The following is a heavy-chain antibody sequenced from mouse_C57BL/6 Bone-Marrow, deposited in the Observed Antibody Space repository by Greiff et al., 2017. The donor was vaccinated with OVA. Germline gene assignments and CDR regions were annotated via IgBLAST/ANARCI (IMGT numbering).Heavy chain of an antibody. CDR1: GFTFSDYY. J-gene: IGHJ4*01. CDR2: INYDGSST. V-gene: IGHV5-16*01. D-gene: IGHD2-1*01. Sequence: EVKVVESEGGLVQPGSSMKLSCTASGFTFSDYYMAWVRQVPEKGLEWVANINYDGSSTYYLDSLKSRFIISRDNAKNILYLQMSSLKSEDTATYYCARFYGNYVMDYWGQGTSVTVSS. CDR3: ARFYGNYVMDY.